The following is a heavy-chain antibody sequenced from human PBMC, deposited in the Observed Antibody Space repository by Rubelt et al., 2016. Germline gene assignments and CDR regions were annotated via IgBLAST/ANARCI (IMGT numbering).Heavy chain of an antibody. D-gene: IGHD3-10*01. J-gene: IGHJ4*02. V-gene: IGHV1-18*01. CDR3: ARDPLPVRGVIMTPTH. CDR1: GYTFTSYG. CDR2: ISAYNGNT. Sequence: QVQLVQSGAEVKKPGASVKVSCKASGYTFTSYGLSWVRQAPGPGLEWMGWISAYNGNTNSAQKVQGRATSTTYTSTGTAYMGLRSLRSDDTAVYYCARDPLPVRGVIMTPTHWGQGTLVTVSS.